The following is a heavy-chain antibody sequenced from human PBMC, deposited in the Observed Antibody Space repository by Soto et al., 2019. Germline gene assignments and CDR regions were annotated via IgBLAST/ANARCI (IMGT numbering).Heavy chain of an antibody. Sequence: ASVKVSCKASGYTFRNYGITWVRQAPGQGLEWMAWISPYNGNTNYAQDLQGRVTMTTDTSTSTAYMELRSLTSDDTAMYYCARNLVSGYDFSSAYNGGYFDYWGQGTLVTVSS. D-gene: IGHD3-3*01. CDR3: ARNLVSGYDFSSAYNGGYFDY. CDR1: GYTFRNYG. V-gene: IGHV1-18*01. CDR2: ISPYNGNT. J-gene: IGHJ4*02.